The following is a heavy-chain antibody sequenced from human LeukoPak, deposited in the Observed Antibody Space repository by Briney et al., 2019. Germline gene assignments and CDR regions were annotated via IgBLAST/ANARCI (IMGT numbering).Heavy chain of an antibody. V-gene: IGHV1-18*01. CDR2: ISAYNGNT. J-gene: IGHJ4*02. Sequence: ASVKVSCKASGYTFTSYGISWVRQAPGQGLEWMGWISAYNGNTNYAQKLQGRVTITRNTSISTAYMELSSLRSEDTAVYYCARAPRGFYFDYWGQGTLVTVSS. CDR3: ARAPRGFYFDY. CDR1: GYTFTSYG.